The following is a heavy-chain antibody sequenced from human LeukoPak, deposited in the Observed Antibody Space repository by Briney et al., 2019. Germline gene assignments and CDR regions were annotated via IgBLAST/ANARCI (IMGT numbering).Heavy chain of an antibody. Sequence: PSETLSLTCTVAGGTISSYYWSWIRQPPGKGLEWIGYIYYTGSTNYNPSLKSRVNISVDTSKNQFSLKLSSVTAADTAVYYCARVANYYDSSGYYWTFFDYWGQGTLVTVSS. J-gene: IGHJ4*02. CDR3: ARVANYYDSSGYYWTFFDY. V-gene: IGHV4-59*01. D-gene: IGHD3-22*01. CDR2: IYYTGST. CDR1: GGTISSYY.